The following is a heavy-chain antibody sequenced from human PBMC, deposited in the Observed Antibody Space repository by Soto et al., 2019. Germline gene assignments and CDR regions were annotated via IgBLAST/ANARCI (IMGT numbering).Heavy chain of an antibody. CDR3: ARLPHIFSWPLDF. D-gene: IGHD2-2*01. CDR1: GGSISSGGYW. V-gene: IGHV4-30-4*07. CDR2: IYCSGST. Sequence: PSETLSLTCAVSGGSISSGGYWGSWIRQPPGKGLEWIGYIYCSGSTFYNPSLKNRVTISLDTSKIQFSLTLTPVTAADTAISFCARLPHIFSWPLDFWGQGTLVTVSS. J-gene: IGHJ4*02.